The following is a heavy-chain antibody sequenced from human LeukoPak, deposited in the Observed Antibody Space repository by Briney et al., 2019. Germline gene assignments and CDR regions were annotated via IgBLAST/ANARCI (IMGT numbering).Heavy chain of an antibody. CDR2: ISTGGDYK. D-gene: IGHD7-27*01. CDR1: GFTFRRYA. V-gene: IGHV3-21*01. Sequence: GGSLRLSCAASGFTFRRYAMNWVREAPGKGLEGVSYISTGGDYKFSADSLKGRFNVSRDNAKNSLFLQMDSLRAEDTAVYYCARTMWGFDYWGQGTLVTVSS. J-gene: IGHJ4*02. CDR3: ARTMWGFDY.